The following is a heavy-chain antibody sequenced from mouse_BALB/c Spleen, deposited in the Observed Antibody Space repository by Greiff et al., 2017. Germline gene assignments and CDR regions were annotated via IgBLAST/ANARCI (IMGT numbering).Heavy chain of an antibody. Sequence: VQLQQSGAELMKPGASVKISCKATGYTFSSYWIEWVKQRPGHGLEWIGEILPGSGSTNYNEKFKGKATFTADTSSNTAYMQLSSLTSEDSAVYYCASYNWDWYFDVWGAGTTVTVSS. CDR1: GYTFSSYW. CDR2: ILPGSGST. CDR3: ASYNWDWYFDV. V-gene: IGHV1-9*01. D-gene: IGHD4-1*01. J-gene: IGHJ1*01.